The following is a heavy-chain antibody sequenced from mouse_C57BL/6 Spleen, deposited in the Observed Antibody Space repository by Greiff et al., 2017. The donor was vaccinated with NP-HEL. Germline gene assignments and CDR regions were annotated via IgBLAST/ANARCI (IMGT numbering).Heavy chain of an antibody. CDR2: IDPSDSET. J-gene: IGHJ2*01. CDR3: ARDPFYDYDGVDY. Sequence: QVQLQQPGAELVRPGSSVKLSCKASGYTFTSYWMHWVKQRPIQGLEWIGNIDPSDSETHYNQKFKDKATLTVDKSSSTAYMQLSSLTSEDSAVYYCARDPFYDYDGVDYWGQGTTLTVSS. D-gene: IGHD2-4*01. V-gene: IGHV1-52*01. CDR1: GYTFTSYW.